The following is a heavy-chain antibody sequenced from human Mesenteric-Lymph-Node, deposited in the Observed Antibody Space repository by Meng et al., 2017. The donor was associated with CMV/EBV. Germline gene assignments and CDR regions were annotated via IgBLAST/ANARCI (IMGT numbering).Heavy chain of an antibody. CDR1: GFTVSGAD. D-gene: IGHD3-16*01. J-gene: IGHJ4*02. V-gene: IGHV3-73*01. Sequence: SLKLSGAASGFTVSGADIKGIPQASGKGLEWIGRIRSKANTYATAYAKSVKGRFTISRDDSKNTAYLQMNSLKTEDTAVYFCTGGNDFWGQGTLVTVSS. CDR2: IRSKANTYAT. CDR3: TGGNDF.